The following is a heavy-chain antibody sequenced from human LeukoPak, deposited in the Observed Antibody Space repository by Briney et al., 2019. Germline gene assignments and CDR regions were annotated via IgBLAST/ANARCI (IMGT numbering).Heavy chain of an antibody. CDR3: ARAPRTGRYYYYGMDV. CDR2: INHSGST. V-gene: IGHV4-34*01. Sequence: PSETLSLTCAVYGGSFSGYYWSWIRQPPGKGLEWIGGINHSGSTNYNPSLKSRVTISVDTSKNQFSLKLSSVTAADTAVYYCARAPRTGRYYYYGMDVWGQGTTVTVSS. J-gene: IGHJ6*02. D-gene: IGHD3-10*01. CDR1: GGSFSGYY.